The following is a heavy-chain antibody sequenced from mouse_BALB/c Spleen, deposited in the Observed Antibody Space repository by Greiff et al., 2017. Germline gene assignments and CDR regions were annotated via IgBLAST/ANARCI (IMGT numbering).Heavy chain of an antibody. CDR3: ARRDGRTLFAY. J-gene: IGHJ3*01. V-gene: IGHV1-9*01. Sequence: VQLQESGAELMKPGASVKISCKATGYTFSSYWIEWVKQRPGHGLEWIGEILPGSGSTNYNEKFKGKATFTADTSSNTAYMQLSSLTSEDSAVYYCARRDGRTLFAYWGQGTLVTVSA. CDR2: ILPGSGST. CDR1: GYTFSSYW.